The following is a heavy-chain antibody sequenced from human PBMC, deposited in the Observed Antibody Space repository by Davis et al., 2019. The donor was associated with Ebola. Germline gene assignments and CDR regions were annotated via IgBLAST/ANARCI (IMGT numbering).Heavy chain of an antibody. Sequence: AASVTVSCIASGDPFISYASSWGRQAPGQGLEWMGRIIPILGIANYAQKFQGRVTITADKSTSTAYMELSSLRSEDTAVYYCARDILKQQLVILYYYYGMDVWGQGTTVTVSS. D-gene: IGHD6-13*01. CDR2: IIPILGIA. CDR1: GDPFISYA. CDR3: ARDILKQQLVILYYYYGMDV. J-gene: IGHJ6*02. V-gene: IGHV1-69*04.